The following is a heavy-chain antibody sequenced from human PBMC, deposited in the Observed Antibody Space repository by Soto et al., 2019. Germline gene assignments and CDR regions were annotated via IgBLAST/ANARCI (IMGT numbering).Heavy chain of an antibody. Sequence: QVQLQESGPGLVKPSQTLSLTCTVSGGSISSGDYYWSWIRQPPGKGLEWIGYIYYSGSTYYNPSLKSRVTISVDTSKNQFSLKLSSVTAADTAVYYCARDISGSAYYYYGMDVWGQGTTVTVSS. V-gene: IGHV4-30-4*01. CDR1: GGSISSGDYY. CDR2: IYYSGST. D-gene: IGHD2-15*01. CDR3: ARDISGSAYYYYGMDV. J-gene: IGHJ6*02.